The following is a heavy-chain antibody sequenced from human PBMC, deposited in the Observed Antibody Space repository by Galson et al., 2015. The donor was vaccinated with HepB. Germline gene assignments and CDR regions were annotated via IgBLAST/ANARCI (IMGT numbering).Heavy chain of an antibody. J-gene: IGHJ4*02. V-gene: IGHV1-18*01. D-gene: IGHD4-17*01. Sequence: SVKVSCKASGYNFPNYGISWVRQAPGQGLEWVGWISPYTGDTYYTQRLQGRLSMTTDTSTSTAYMELKSLRSDDTAIYFWATYGDRAGPRVTSRNYFDYWGQGTLVTVSS. CDR2: ISPYTGDT. CDR3: ATYGDRAGPRVTSRNYFDY. CDR1: GYNFPNYG.